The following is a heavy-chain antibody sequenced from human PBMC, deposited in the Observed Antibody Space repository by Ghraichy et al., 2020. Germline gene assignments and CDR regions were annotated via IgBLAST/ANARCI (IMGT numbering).Heavy chain of an antibody. CDR1: GFTFSSHA. Sequence: GGSLRLSCAASGFTFSSHAMSWVRQAPGKGLEWVSVISDSGGSTFYTDSVKGRFTISRDNSKNMVYLQMNSLRVGDTATYYCVKTYDYWGPGTLVTVSP. J-gene: IGHJ4*02. V-gene: IGHV3-23*01. CDR2: ISDSGGST. CDR3: VKTYDY.